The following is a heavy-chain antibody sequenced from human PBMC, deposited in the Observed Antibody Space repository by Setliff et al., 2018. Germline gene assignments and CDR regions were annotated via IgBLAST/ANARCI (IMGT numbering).Heavy chain of an antibody. CDR1: GGSFSGYY. V-gene: IGHV4-34*09. D-gene: IGHD1-26*01. Sequence: SETLSLTCAVYGGSFSGYYWSWIRQPPGKGLEWIGEINHSGSTYYNPSLKSRVTISVDTSKNQFSLKLSSVTAADTAVYYCARDRRIVGARHAFDIWGQGTMVTVSS. CDR2: INHSGST. J-gene: IGHJ3*02. CDR3: ARDRRIVGARHAFDI.